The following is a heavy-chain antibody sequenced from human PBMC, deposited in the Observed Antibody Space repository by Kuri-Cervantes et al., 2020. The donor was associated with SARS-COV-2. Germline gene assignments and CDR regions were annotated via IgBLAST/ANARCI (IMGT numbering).Heavy chain of an antibody. D-gene: IGHD3-3*01. V-gene: IGHV3-23*01. Sequence: GGSLRLSCAVSGLRFSSQTMSWVRQAAGKGLEWVSGISGSGGSTYYADSVEGRFTISRDNSKNTLYLQMNSLRAEDTAVYYCARDRLWLLYSSSLSPYFDYWGQGTLVTVSS. CDR3: ARDRLWLLYSSSLSPYFDY. J-gene: IGHJ4*02. CDR2: ISGSGGST. CDR1: GLRFSSQT.